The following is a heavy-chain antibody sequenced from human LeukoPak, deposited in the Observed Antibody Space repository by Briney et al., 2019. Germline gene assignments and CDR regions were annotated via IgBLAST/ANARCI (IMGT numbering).Heavy chain of an antibody. CDR3: ARVAMYEFFFDY. J-gene: IGHJ4*02. D-gene: IGHD2-8*01. V-gene: IGHV4-4*07. Sequence: PSETLSLTCTVSGGSIGIYYWSWIRQPAGKGLEWIGRIYNSGRTKYSPSLESRVTMSIDTSKNQFSLKLSSVSAADTAVYSCARVAMYEFFFDYWGQGTLVTVSS. CDR1: GGSIGIYY. CDR2: IYNSGRT.